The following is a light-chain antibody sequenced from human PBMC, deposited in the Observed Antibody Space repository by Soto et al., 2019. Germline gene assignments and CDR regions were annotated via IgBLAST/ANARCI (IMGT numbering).Light chain of an antibody. Sequence: DIVLTQSPGTLSLSPGERATLSCRASQSVSSTYLAWYQQKPGQAPRLLIYGASSRATGIPDRFSGSGSGTEFTLTISRLEPEDFAVYYCQRYDISPFPFGQGTKLEIK. J-gene: IGKJ2*01. CDR3: QRYDISPFP. CDR2: GAS. V-gene: IGKV3-20*01. CDR1: QSVSSTY.